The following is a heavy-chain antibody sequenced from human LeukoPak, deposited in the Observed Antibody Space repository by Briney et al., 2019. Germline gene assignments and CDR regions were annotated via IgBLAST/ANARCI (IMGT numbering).Heavy chain of an antibody. CDR2: MNPNSGNT. D-gene: IGHD3-3*01. CDR1: GYTFTSYD. J-gene: IGHJ4*02. Sequence: ASVKVSCKVSGYTFTSYDINWVRQATGQGLEWMGWMNPNSGNTGYAQKFQGRVTMTRNTSISTAYMELSSLRSEDTAVYYCAKKSRSLWSGYTTFDYWGQGTLVTVSS. CDR3: AKKSRSLWSGYTTFDY. V-gene: IGHV1-8*01.